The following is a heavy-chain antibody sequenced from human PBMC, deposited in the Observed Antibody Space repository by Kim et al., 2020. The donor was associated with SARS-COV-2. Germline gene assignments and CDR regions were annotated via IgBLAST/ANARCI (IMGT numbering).Heavy chain of an antibody. V-gene: IGHV5-51*01. CDR3: ARGSTIFGVVTPHFDL. CDR1: GYSFTSYW. Sequence: GESLKISCKGSGYSFTSYWIGWVRQMPGKGLEWMGIIYPGDSDTRYSPSFQGQVTISADKSLSTAYLQWSSLKASDTAMYYCARGSTIFGVVTPHFDLWGRGTLVTVSS. D-gene: IGHD3-3*01. J-gene: IGHJ2*01. CDR2: IYPGDSDT.